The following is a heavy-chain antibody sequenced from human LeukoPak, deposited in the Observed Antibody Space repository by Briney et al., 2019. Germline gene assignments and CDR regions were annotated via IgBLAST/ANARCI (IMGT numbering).Heavy chain of an antibody. V-gene: IGHV1-69*05. J-gene: IGHJ3*02. CDR3: ARGRGDYYDAFDI. D-gene: IGHD3-10*01. CDR2: IIPIFGTA. Sequence: SVKVSCKASGGTFSSYAISWVRQAPGQGLEWMGGIIPIFGTANYAQKFQGRVTMTRDTSTSTVYMELSSLRSEDTAVYYCARGRGDYYDAFDIWGQGTMVTVSS. CDR1: GGTFSSYA.